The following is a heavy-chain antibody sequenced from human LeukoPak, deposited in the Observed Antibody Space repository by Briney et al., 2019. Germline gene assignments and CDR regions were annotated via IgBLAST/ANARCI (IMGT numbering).Heavy chain of an antibody. J-gene: IGHJ4*02. CDR1: GYSISSGYY. CDR2: INHSGST. D-gene: IGHD3-22*01. V-gene: IGHV4-38-2*02. Sequence: PSETLSLTCTVSGYSISSGYYWGWIWQPPGRGLERIGTINHSGSTYYNPSLKSRVTISVDTSKNQFSLKLSSVTAADTAVYYCARGYYYDSSGPTLGGYWGQGTLVTVSS. CDR3: ARGYYYDSSGPTLGGY.